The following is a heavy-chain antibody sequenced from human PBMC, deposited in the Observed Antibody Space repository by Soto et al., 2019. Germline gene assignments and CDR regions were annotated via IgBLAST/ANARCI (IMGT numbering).Heavy chain of an antibody. CDR1: GGSVISSSYY. D-gene: IGHD3-9*01. V-gene: IGHV4-39*01. J-gene: IGHJ4*02. CDR3: GRLEGLATISYYFDY. Sequence: SETLSLTCTVSGGSVISSSYYWGWVRQPPGKGLEWIGSVYYSGSTYYNPSLESRVTISVDKSKNQFSLKLMSLSAADTAVYYCGRLEGLATISYYFDYWGQGTLVTVSS. CDR2: VYYSGST.